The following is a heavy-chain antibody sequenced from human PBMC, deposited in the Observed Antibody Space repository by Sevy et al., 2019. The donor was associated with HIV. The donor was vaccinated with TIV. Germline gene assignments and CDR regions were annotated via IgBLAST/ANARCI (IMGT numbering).Heavy chain of an antibody. Sequence: SETLSLTCTVSGGSISSSNYYWGWIRQSPGKGLEWIGSIFYTGTTHYNPSLKSRVTISVDTSKNQFSLTLSSVTAADTAVYYCARDHLLSLAYSWFDPWGQGTLVTVSS. CDR1: GGSISSSNYY. D-gene: IGHD2-2*01. J-gene: IGHJ5*02. V-gene: IGHV4-39*01. CDR2: IFYTGTT. CDR3: ARDHLLSLAYSWFDP.